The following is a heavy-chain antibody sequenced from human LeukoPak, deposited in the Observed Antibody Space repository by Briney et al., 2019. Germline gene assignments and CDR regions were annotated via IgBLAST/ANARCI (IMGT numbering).Heavy chain of an antibody. V-gene: IGHV3-30*18. CDR2: ISLDGSNK. Sequence: GGSLRLSCAASGFTFSSYGMHWVRQAPGKGLEWVAVISLDGSNKYYADSVKGRFTISRDNSKNTLYLQMNSLRAEDTAVYYCAKSTGTRTGAYYYYYYGMDVWGQGTTVTVSS. J-gene: IGHJ6*02. D-gene: IGHD1-1*01. CDR3: AKSTGTRTGAYYYYYYGMDV. CDR1: GFTFSSYG.